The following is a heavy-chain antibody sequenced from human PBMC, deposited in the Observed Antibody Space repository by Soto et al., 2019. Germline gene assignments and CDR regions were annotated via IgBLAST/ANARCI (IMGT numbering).Heavy chain of an antibody. CDR2: IYYSGST. V-gene: IGHV4-59*01. CDR1: GGSISSYY. J-gene: IGHJ4*02. D-gene: IGHD5-12*01. CDR3: AREQLLYGGLLIDY. Sequence: SETLSLTCTVSGGSISSYYWSWIRQPPGKGLEWIGYIYYSGSTNYNPSLKSRVTISIDTSKNQFSLNLSSVTAADTAVYYCAREQLLYGGLLIDYWGQGTLVTVSS.